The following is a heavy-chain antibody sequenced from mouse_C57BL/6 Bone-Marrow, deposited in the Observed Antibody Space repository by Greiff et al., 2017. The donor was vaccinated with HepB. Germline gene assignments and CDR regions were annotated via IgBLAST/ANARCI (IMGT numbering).Heavy chain of an antibody. D-gene: IGHD1-1*01. CDR2: INPGSGGT. J-gene: IGHJ2*01. CDR3: ARPNSLRSFYYFDY. Sequence: VQGVESGAELVRPGTSVKVSCKASGYAFTNYLIEWVKQRPGQGLEWIGVINPGSGGTNYNEKFKGKATLTADKSSSTAYMQLSSLTSEDSAVYFCARPNSLRSFYYFDYWGQGTTLTVSS. CDR1: GYAFTNYL. V-gene: IGHV1-54*01.